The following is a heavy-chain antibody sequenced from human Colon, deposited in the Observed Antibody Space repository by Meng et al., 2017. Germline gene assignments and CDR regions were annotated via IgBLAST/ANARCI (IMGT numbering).Heavy chain of an antibody. CDR2: MSDSGTT. D-gene: IGHD4-17*01. CDR3: ARDTLYGTDY. Sequence: QVQLEESGPGLVKPSGTLSLTCAVSGGSIKSGGYHWSWVRQHPGKGLEYIGFMSDSGTTDYNPSLRSRVSISEIGSSKNQFSLTLRSVTAADTATYFCARDTLYGTDYWGQGVLVTVSS. CDR1: GGSIKSGGYH. V-gene: IGHV4-31*11. J-gene: IGHJ4*02.